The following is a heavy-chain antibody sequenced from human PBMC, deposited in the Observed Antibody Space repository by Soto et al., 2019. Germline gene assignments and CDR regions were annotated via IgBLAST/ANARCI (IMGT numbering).Heavy chain of an antibody. CDR1: GYTFTSYG. Sequence: ASVKVSCKASGYTFTSYGISWVRQAPGQGLEWMGWISAYNGNTNYAQKLQGRVTMTTDTSTSTAYMELRSLRSDDTAVYYCARDLGMRFLEWLPPNAYYYGMDVWGQGTTVTVSS. CDR2: ISAYNGNT. J-gene: IGHJ6*02. V-gene: IGHV1-18*01. CDR3: ARDLGMRFLEWLPPNAYYYGMDV. D-gene: IGHD3-3*01.